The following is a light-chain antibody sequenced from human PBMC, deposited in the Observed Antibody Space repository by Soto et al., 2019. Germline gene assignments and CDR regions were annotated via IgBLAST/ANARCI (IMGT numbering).Light chain of an antibody. V-gene: IGKV1-33*01. CDR1: QDIRSY. J-gene: IGKJ5*01. CDR3: QQYDSLPLT. Sequence: IEMTQSPSSLSASVGARVTITCRTSQDIRSYLNWYQQRPGKAPKLLIFDVSNLQTGVPSRFSGGGSGTDFALTISSLEPEDIATYYCQQYDSLPLTFGQGTRLEIK. CDR2: DVS.